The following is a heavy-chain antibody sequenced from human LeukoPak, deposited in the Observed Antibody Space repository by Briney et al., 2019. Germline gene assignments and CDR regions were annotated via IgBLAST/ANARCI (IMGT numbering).Heavy chain of an antibody. Sequence: PGGALRLSCAASGFTFSGWGRHWVRQAPGKGLQWVAVIWYDGINKYYADSVKGRFTISRDNSKNTVYLQMNSLRAEDTAVYYCARVYSSSSGKGMDVWGQGTTVTVSS. CDR2: IWYDGINK. CDR1: GFTFSGWG. V-gene: IGHV3-33*01. CDR3: ARVYSSSSGKGMDV. J-gene: IGHJ6*02. D-gene: IGHD6-6*01.